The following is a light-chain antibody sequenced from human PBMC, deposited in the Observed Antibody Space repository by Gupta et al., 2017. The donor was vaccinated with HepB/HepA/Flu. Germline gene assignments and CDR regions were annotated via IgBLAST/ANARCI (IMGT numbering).Light chain of an antibody. CDR2: NTN. V-gene: IGLV1-44*01. CDR1: SANIEINV. Sequence: QSEVTQPPSPSGTPGQRVIISCHGNSANIEINVVVWCQRVQGAAPRLLIHNTNHRPSGVPDRFSASKSGNSASLTISGLQSEDEADYYCATWDDRLSNWVFGGGTKLTVL. CDR3: ATWDDRLSNWV. J-gene: IGLJ3*02.